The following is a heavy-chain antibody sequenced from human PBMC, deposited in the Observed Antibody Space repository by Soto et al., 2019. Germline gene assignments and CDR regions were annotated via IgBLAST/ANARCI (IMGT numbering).Heavy chain of an antibody. CDR1: GGTFSSYA. CDR2: IIPIFGTA. CDR3: AREEKGGYYDSSGYLVYFQH. Sequence: SVKVSCKASGGTFSSYAISWVRQAPGQGLEWMGGIIPIFGTANYAQKFQGRVTITADESTSTAYMELSSLRSEDTAVYYCAREEKGGYYDSSGYLVYFQHWGQGTLVTVS. J-gene: IGHJ1*01. V-gene: IGHV1-69*13. D-gene: IGHD3-22*01.